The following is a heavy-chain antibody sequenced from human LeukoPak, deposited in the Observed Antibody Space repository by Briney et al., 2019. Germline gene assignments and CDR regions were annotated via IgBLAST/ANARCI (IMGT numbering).Heavy chain of an antibody. D-gene: IGHD4-17*01. V-gene: IGHV1-46*01. CDR2: INPSGGGT. J-gene: IGHJ4*02. CDR1: GYTFTIYY. CDR3: ARASTVTTDY. Sequence: ASVKVSCKSSGYTFTIYYMHWVRQAPGQGLEWVGIINPSGGGTSYAKKFQGRVTVTTDTSTSTVYMELSSVRSEDTAVYYCARASTVTTDYWGQGTLVTVSS.